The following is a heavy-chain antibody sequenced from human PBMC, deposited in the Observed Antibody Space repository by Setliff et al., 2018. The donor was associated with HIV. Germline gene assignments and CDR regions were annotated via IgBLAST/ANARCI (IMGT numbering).Heavy chain of an antibody. CDR3: ARAAAGNTGPFDL. D-gene: IGHD4-17*01. J-gene: IGHJ4*02. CDR1: GGSFNGYS. Sequence: SETLSLTCAVYGGSFNGYSWTWIRQPPGKGLEWIGGINHSGSTNYNPSLKSRVTISVDTSKNQFSLKLSSVTASDTAVYYCARAAAGNTGPFDLWGQGMLVTVSS. V-gene: IGHV4-34*01. CDR2: INHSGST.